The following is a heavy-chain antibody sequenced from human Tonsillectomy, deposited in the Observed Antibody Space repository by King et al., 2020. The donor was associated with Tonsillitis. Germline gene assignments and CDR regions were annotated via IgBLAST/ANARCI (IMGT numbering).Heavy chain of an antibody. Sequence: VQLVESGGGLVQPGGSLRLSCAASGFTFSSYWMLWVRQAPGKGLVWVSRINSDGSSTSYADSVKGRFTISRDNAKNTLYLQMNSLRAEDTAVYYCARGDSGSYFFYGAFDIWGQGTMVTVSS. CDR1: GFTFSSYW. D-gene: IGHD1-26*01. J-gene: IGHJ3*02. CDR3: ARGDSGSYFFYGAFDI. CDR2: INSDGSST. V-gene: IGHV3-74*01.